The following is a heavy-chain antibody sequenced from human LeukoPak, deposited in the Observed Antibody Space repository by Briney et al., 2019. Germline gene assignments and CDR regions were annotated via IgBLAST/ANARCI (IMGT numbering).Heavy chain of an antibody. V-gene: IGHV3-21*01. CDR3: ARVVAGTLPGAAFDI. CDR1: GFTFSSYS. J-gene: IGHJ3*02. CDR2: ISSSSSYI. D-gene: IGHD6-19*01. Sequence: PGGSLRLSCAASGFTFSSYSMNWVRQAPGKGLEWVSSISSSSSYIYYADSVKGRFTISRDNAKNSLYLQMNSLRAEDTAVYYCARVVAGTLPGAAFDIWGQGTMVTVSS.